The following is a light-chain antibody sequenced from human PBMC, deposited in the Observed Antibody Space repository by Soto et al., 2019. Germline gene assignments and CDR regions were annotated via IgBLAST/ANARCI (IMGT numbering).Light chain of an antibody. CDR1: GSDFGRYNR. V-gene: IGLV2-18*02. J-gene: IGLJ3*02. CDR3: SSVTTSDTWV. Sequence: QSALTQPPSVSGSTGQSVTISCTGTGSDFGRYNRVSWYQHTPGTAPKLLIYEVTNRPSGVPARFSGSRSGNTASLTISGLQAEDDADYYCSSVTTSDTWVLGGGTKLTVL. CDR2: EVT.